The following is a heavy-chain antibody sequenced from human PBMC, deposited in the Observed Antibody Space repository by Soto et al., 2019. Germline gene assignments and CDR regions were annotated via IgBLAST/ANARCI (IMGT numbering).Heavy chain of an antibody. D-gene: IGHD1-26*01. Sequence: QVQLVQSGAEVKKPGASVRVSCKASAFTYIHYDINWVRQATGQGLEWMGWMNPNSGNTGYAQNFQGRVTMTRNTSISTAYMEVSSLTSEDTAVYYCETHSGSYDFDNWGQGTLVTVSS. V-gene: IGHV1-8*02. J-gene: IGHJ4*02. CDR3: ETHSGSYDFDN. CDR1: AFTYIHYD. CDR2: MNPNSGNT.